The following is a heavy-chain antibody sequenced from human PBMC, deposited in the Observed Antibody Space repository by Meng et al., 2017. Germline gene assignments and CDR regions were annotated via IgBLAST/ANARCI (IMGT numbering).Heavy chain of an antibody. J-gene: IGHJ2*01. Sequence: ESLKISCAASGFTFDDYAMHWVRQAPGKGLEWIGYIYYSGSTNYNPSLKSRVTISVDTSKNQFSLKLSSVTAADTAVYYCARRGDSSGYYYTYSGYWYFDLWGRGTLVTVSS. D-gene: IGHD3-22*01. CDR2: IYYSGST. V-gene: IGHV4-59*01. CDR3: ARRGDSSGYYYTYSGYWYFDL. CDR1: GFTFDDYA.